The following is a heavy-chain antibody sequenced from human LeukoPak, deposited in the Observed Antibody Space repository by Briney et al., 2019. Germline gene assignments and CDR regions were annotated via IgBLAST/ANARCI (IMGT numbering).Heavy chain of an antibody. CDR1: GYTFTSYD. J-gene: IGHJ4*02. CDR2: MNPNSGNT. CDR3: ARESKGDGYFDY. V-gene: IGHV1-8*01. Sequence: ASVKVSCKASGYTFTSYDINWVRQATGQGLEWMGWMNPNSGNTGYAQKFQGRVTMTRNTSISTAYMELSSLRSEDTAVYYCARESKGDGYFDYWGQGTLVTVSS. D-gene: IGHD3-10*01.